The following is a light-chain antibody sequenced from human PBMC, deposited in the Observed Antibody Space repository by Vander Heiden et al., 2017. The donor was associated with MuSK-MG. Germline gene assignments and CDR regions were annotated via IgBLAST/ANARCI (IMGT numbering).Light chain of an antibody. J-gene: IGLJ2*01. CDR2: RKN. CDR3: AAWDDSLNGPV. Sequence: QSVLTPPPSASGTPGQRVPISCSGSSSNIGSNTVIWYQQLPGTAPKLLIYRKNQRPSGVPDRFSGSKSGTSASLAISGLQSEDEADYYCAAWDDSLNGPVFGGGTKLTVL. V-gene: IGLV1-44*01. CDR1: SSNIGSNT.